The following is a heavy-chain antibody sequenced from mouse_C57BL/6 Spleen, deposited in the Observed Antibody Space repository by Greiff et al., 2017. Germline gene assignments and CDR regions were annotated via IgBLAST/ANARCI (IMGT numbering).Heavy chain of an antibody. Sequence: EVQVQQPGGGLVQPGGSLSLSCAASGFTFTDYYMSWVRQPPGKALEWLGFISNKANGYTTEDSASEKGRFTISSANAQSILYRQMNAVRAEDSATYSCAKYKLGFAVWGQGTLVTVSA. CDR3: AKYKLGFAV. V-gene: IGHV7-3*01. CDR1: GFTFTDYY. J-gene: IGHJ3*01. D-gene: IGHD1-3*01. CDR2: ISNKANGYTT.